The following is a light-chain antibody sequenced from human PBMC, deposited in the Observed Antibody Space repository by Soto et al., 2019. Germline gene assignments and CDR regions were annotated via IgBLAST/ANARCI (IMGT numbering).Light chain of an antibody. CDR3: QHYDGSPRT. J-gene: IGKJ2*01. Sequence: ETVLTQSPGTVSLSPGERATLSCRTSQSVNSNFLAWYQQKPGQAPRLLIYGVFNRATGIPDRFSGSGSGTDVTLTISGLEPEDSAVYYCQHYDGSPRTFGQGTKLEI. V-gene: IGKV3-20*01. CDR1: QSVNSNF. CDR2: GVF.